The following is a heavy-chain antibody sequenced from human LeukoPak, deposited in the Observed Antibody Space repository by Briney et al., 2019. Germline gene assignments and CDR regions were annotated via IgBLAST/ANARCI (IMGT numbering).Heavy chain of an antibody. CDR1: GYTFTSYG. J-gene: IGHJ4*02. CDR2: ISGYNGNT. D-gene: IGHD6-13*01. Sequence: ASVKVSCKASGYTFTSYGITGVRQAPGQGLEWMGWISGYNGNTNYARKLQGRVIMTTDTATSTAYMELRSLRSDDTAVYYCARYPVSFSSSWQYYFDYWGQGTLVTVSS. V-gene: IGHV1-18*01. CDR3: ARYPVSFSSSWQYYFDY.